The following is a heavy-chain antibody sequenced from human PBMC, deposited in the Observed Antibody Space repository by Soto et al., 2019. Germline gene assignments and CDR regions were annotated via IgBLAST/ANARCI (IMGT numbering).Heavy chain of an antibody. V-gene: IGHV3-23*01. J-gene: IGHJ4*02. CDR1: GFTFSSYA. CDR2: ISGSGGST. D-gene: IGHD3-3*01. CDR3: AKDNDVSYDFWNGYAIDY. Sequence: GGSLRLSCAASGFTFSSYAMSWVRQAPGKGLEWVSAISGSGGSTYYADSVKGRFTISRDNSKNTLYLQMNSLRAEDTAVYYCAKDNDVSYDFWNGYAIDYWGQGTLVTVSS.